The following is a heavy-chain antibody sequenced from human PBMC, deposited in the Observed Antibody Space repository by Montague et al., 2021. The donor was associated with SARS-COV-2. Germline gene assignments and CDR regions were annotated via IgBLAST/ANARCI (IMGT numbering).Heavy chain of an antibody. CDR2: LLPTSAS. Sequence: SETLSLTCTISLRSMSPYTRTRIRQPPGWAPVTIASLLPTSASNYNPSHKSRVTISLDTSRNQVSLRLTSVTAADTAVYYCSREGGYNYGYVSWGPGILVTVSS. D-gene: IGHD5-18*01. J-gene: IGHJ4*02. CDR3: SREGGYNYGYVS. V-gene: IGHV4-59*01. CDR1: LRSMSPYT.